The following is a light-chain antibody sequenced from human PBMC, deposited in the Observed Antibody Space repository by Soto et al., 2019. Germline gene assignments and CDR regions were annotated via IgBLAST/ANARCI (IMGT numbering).Light chain of an antibody. CDR2: AAS. V-gene: IGKV1-39*01. CDR1: QSIANY. Sequence: IQMTQSPSSLSASVGDRVTITCRASQSIANYLNWYQQKPGKAPKLLIYAASTLESGVPSRFSGSGSGTDFTLTISSLQPEDVATYYCQKYNSAPLTFGGGTKVDIK. CDR3: QKYNSAPLT. J-gene: IGKJ4*01.